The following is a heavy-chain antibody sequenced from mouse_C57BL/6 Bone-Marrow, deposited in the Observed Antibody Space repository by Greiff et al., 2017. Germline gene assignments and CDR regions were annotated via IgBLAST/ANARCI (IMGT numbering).Heavy chain of an antibody. J-gene: IGHJ3*01. V-gene: IGHV1-64*01. Sequence: QVQLQQPGAELVKPGASVKLSCKASGYTFTSYWMHWVKQRPGQGLEWIGMIHPNSGGTNYNEKFKSKATLTVDKSSSTAYMQLSSLTSEDSAVYYCARSYYGYDGAWFAYWGQGTLVTVSA. CDR3: ARSYYGYDGAWFAY. D-gene: IGHD2-9*01. CDR1: GYTFTSYW. CDR2: IHPNSGGT.